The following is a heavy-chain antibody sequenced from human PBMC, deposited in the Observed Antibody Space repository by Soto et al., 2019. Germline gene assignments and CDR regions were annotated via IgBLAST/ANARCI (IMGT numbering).Heavy chain of an antibody. V-gene: IGHV3-48*03. CDR1: GFTFSSYE. Sequence: EVQLVESGGGLVQPGGSLRLSCAASGFTFSSYEMNWVRQAPWKALEWVSYISSSCSTIYYADSVKGRFTISTDNAKNSLYLQMNSLRAEDTAVYYCAREGGGAVTTWNRYYGMDVWGQGTTVTVSS. J-gene: IGHJ6*02. CDR2: ISSSCSTI. D-gene: IGHD4-17*01. CDR3: AREGGGAVTTWNRYYGMDV.